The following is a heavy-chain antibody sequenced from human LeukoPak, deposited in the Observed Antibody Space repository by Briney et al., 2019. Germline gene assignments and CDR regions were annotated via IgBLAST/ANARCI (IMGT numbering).Heavy chain of an antibody. CDR2: ISYDGSNK. CDR3: AKDPGVVPAANEFDP. J-gene: IGHJ5*02. Sequence: GGSLRLSCAASGFTFSSYGMHWVRQAPGKGLEWVAVISYDGSNKYYADSVKGRFTISRDNSKNTLYLQMNSLRAEDTAVYYCAKDPGVVPAANEFDPWGQGTLVTVSS. V-gene: IGHV3-30*18. D-gene: IGHD2-2*01. CDR1: GFTFSSYG.